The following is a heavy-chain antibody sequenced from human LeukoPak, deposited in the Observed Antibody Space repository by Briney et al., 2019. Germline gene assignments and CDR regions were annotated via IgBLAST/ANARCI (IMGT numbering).Heavy chain of an antibody. Sequence: SETLSLTCTVSGGSVSSGSYYWSWIRQPPGKGLEWMGYIYYSGSTNYNPSRKSRVTISVDTFKNQLSMKLSSVTAADTAVYYCARAPRYCSGGSCYAFYAFDIWGQGTLVTVSS. V-gene: IGHV4-61*01. J-gene: IGHJ3*02. CDR1: GGSVSSGSYY. D-gene: IGHD2-15*01. CDR2: IYYSGST. CDR3: ARAPRYCSGGSCYAFYAFDI.